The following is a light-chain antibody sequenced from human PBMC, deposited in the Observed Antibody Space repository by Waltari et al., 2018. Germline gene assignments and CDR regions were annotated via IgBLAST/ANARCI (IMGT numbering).Light chain of an antibody. Sequence: QAVLTQPASLSASPGASASLTCTLRSDINVGTYKIYWYQQRPGSPPQFLVKYKPDSGTHLGSEVPRRFSGSKDTSANAGILLISGLQSEDEADYYCMMLYNNAVVFGGGTKVTVL. V-gene: IGLV5-45*01. CDR3: MMLYNNAVV. J-gene: IGLJ3*02. CDR2: YKPDSGT. CDR1: SDINVGTYK.